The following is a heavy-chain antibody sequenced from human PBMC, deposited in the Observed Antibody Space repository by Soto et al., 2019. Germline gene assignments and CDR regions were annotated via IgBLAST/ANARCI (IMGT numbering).Heavy chain of an antibody. CDR1: GFTFSNDW. Sequence: GGSLRLSCAASGFTFSNDWMHWVRQAAGKGLVWVSRINMDGSSTNYADSVKGRFTISRDNAKNTVYLQMNSLRAEDTAVYSCARGPRGMYGHDHWGQGALVNVSS. V-gene: IGHV3-74*01. CDR2: INMDGSST. CDR3: ARGPRGMYGHDH. J-gene: IGHJ5*02. D-gene: IGHD3-10*02.